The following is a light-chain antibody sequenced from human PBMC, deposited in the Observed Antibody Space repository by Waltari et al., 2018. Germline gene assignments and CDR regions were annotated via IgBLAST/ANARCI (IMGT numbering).Light chain of an antibody. CDR1: QGIASW. J-gene: IGKJ2*01. CDR2: AAS. CDR3: QQANTFPYT. Sequence: DLQRTLSPSSGSASISDRVTITCRASQGIASWLAWYQQKPGKAPKVVIYAASRLRSGVPSRFSGSFSGTNFTLMITNLQPEDFATYYCQQANTFPYTFGQGAKLEIK. V-gene: IGKV1-12*01.